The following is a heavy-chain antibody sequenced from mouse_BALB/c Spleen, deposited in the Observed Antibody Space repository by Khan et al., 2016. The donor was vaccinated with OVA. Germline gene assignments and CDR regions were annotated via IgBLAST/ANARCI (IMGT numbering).Heavy chain of an antibody. CDR2: INNYIGQP. J-gene: IGHJ2*01. D-gene: IGHD2-1*01. CDR1: GYPFTDYG. Sequence: QVQLQQSGLELKKPGETVRISCKASGYPFTDYGMNWLKQAPGKGLKWMGWINNYIGQPTYAEEFKARFAFSLATSAGTAHLQINNLKHEDMATLLRAISRGNCLRDVWAQGTTPTVSS. CDR3: AISRGNCLRDV. V-gene: IGHV9-1*02.